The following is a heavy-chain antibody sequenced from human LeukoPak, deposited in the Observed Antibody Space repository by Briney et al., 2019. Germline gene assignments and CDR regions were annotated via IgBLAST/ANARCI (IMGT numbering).Heavy chain of an antibody. V-gene: IGHV1-8*03. CDR1: GYAFTSYD. CDR2: MNPNRGNT. D-gene: IGHD3-10*01. CDR3: ARAGGPDGSGSYDY. J-gene: IGHJ4*02. Sequence: GASVKVSCKASGYAFTSYDINWVRQATGQGLEWTGWMNPNRGNTGYAQKFQGRVTITTNTSISTAYMELRSLRSDDTAVYYCARAGGPDGSGSYDYWGQGTLVTVSS.